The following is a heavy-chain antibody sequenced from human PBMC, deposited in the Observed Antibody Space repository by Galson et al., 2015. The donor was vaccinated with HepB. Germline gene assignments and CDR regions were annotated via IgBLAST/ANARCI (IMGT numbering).Heavy chain of an antibody. CDR1: RFTFSSYW. CDR3: AREQRARGYGDYGGFDY. D-gene: IGHD4-17*01. V-gene: IGHV3-7*01. CDR2: IKEDGSEK. Sequence: SLRLSCAASRFTFSSYWMSWVRQAPGKGLEWVANIKEDGSEKYYVDSVKGRFTISRDNARNSMYLQMNSLRAEDTAVYYCAREQRARGYGDYGGFDYWGQGTLVTVSS. J-gene: IGHJ4*02.